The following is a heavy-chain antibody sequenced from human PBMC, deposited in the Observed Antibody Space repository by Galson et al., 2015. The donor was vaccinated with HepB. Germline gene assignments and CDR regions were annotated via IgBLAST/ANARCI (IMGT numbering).Heavy chain of an antibody. J-gene: IGHJ4*02. CDR2: ISYDGSNK. CDR1: GFTFSSYA. CDR3: ARSSGVTHYPNDY. D-gene: IGHD2-15*01. V-gene: IGHV3-30*04. Sequence: SLRLSCAASGFTFSSYAMHWVRRAPGKGLEWVAVISYDGSNKYYADSVKGRFTISRDNSKNTLYLQMNSLRAEDTAVYYCARSSGVTHYPNDYWGQGTLVTVSS.